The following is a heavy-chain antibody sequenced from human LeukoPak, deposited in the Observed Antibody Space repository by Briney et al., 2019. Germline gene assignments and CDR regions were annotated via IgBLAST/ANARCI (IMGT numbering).Heavy chain of an antibody. CDR2: IYYSGST. Sequence: SETLSLTCTVSGGSISSSSYYWGWIRQPPGKRLEWIGSIYYSGSTYYNPSLKSRVTISVDTSKNQFSLKLSSVTAADTAVYYCARRIAAADFYWYFDLWGRGTLVTVSS. CDR1: GGSISSSSYY. V-gene: IGHV4-39*01. D-gene: IGHD6-13*01. J-gene: IGHJ2*01. CDR3: ARRIAAADFYWYFDL.